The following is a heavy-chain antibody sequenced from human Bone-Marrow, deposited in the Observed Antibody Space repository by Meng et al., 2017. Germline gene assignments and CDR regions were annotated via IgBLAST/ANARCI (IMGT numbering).Heavy chain of an antibody. Sequence: QVPLQQRGAVLLKPSETLSLPCAGYGGSFSGYYWSWIRQPPGKGLEWIGEINHSGSTNYNPSLKSRVTISVDTSKNQFSLKLSSVTAADTAMYYCARLAYDSSGYWFDYWGQGTLVTVSS. D-gene: IGHD3-22*01. CDR2: INHSGST. CDR3: ARLAYDSSGYWFDY. J-gene: IGHJ4*02. V-gene: IGHV4-34*01. CDR1: GGSFSGYY.